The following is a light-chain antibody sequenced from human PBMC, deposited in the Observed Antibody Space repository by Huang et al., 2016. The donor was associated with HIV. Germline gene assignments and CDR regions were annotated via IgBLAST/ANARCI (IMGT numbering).Light chain of an antibody. V-gene: IGKV2-28*01. CDR1: QSLLHSNGYNY. CDR2: LGS. J-gene: IGKJ3*01. Sequence: DIVMTQSPLSLPVTPGEPASISCRSSQSLLHSNGYNYLDWYLQKPGQSPQLLIYLGSNRASGVTDRFSGSGSGTDCTLKISRVEAEDVGVYYCMQALQTPGGTFGPGTKVDIK. CDR3: MQALQTPGGT.